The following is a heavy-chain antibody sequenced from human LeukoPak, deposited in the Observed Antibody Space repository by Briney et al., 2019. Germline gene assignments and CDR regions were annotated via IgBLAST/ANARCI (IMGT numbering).Heavy chain of an antibody. Sequence: PGGSLRLSCAASGFTVSSNYMSWVRQAPGKGLEWVSVIYSGGSTYYADSVKGRFTISRDNSKNTLYLQMNSLRAEDTAVYYCASVLGGSGSYYSNYYYGMDVWGQGTTVTVSS. CDR1: GFTVSSNY. D-gene: IGHD3-10*01. CDR3: ASVLGGSGSYYSNYYYGMDV. V-gene: IGHV3-66*01. J-gene: IGHJ6*02. CDR2: IYSGGST.